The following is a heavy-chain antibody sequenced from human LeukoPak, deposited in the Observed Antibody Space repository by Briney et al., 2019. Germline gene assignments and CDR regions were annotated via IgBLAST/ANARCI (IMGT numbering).Heavy chain of an antibody. CDR2: ISYDGSNK. CDR1: GFTFSSYA. Sequence: GGSLRLSCAASGFTFSSYAMHWVRQAPGKGLEWVAVISYDGSNKYYADSVKGRFTISRDNSKNTLYLQMNSLRAEDTAVYYCARGVWYDFWSGYYPFYYYYYMDVWGKGTTVTVSS. D-gene: IGHD3-3*01. CDR3: ARGVWYDFWSGYYPFYYYYYMDV. V-gene: IGHV3-30*04. J-gene: IGHJ6*03.